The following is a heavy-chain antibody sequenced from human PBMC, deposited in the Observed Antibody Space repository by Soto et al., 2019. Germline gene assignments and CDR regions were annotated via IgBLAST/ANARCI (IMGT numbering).Heavy chain of an antibody. Sequence: ESGGGVVQPGRSLRLSCAASGFTFSSYAMHWVRQAPGKGLEWVAVISYDGSNKYYADSVKGRFTISRDNSKNTLYLQMNSLRAEDTAVYYCARDRSGYDPFDYWGQGTLVTVSS. V-gene: IGHV3-30-3*01. J-gene: IGHJ4*02. CDR1: GFTFSSYA. CDR3: ARDRSGYDPFDY. D-gene: IGHD5-12*01. CDR2: ISYDGSNK.